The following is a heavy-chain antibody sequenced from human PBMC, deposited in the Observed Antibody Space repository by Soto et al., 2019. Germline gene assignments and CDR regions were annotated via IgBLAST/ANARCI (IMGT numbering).Heavy chain of an antibody. CDR3: TRQVLDENFDY. CDR1: GFTFSGSA. V-gene: IGHV3-73*01. Sequence: GGSLRLSCAASGFTFSGSAMHWVRQASGKGLEWVGRIRSKANSYATAYAASVKGRFTISRDDSKNTAYLQMNSLKTEDTAVYYCTRQVLDENFDYWGQGTLVTVS. J-gene: IGHJ4*02. CDR2: IRSKANSYAT.